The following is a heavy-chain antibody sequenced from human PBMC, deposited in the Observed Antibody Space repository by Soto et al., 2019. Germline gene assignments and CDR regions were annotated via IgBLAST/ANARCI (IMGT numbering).Heavy chain of an antibody. J-gene: IGHJ6*02. CDR1: GFTFSGSA. Sequence: EVQLVESGGGLVQPGGSLKLSCAASGFTFSGSAMHWVRQASGKGLEWVGRIRSKANSYATAYAASVKGRFTISRDDAKNTAYMQMNSLKTEDTAVYYGTRRDGTARDYGMDVWGQGTTVTVSS. CDR2: IRSKANSYAT. CDR3: TRRDGTARDYGMDV. V-gene: IGHV3-73*02. D-gene: IGHD5-18*01.